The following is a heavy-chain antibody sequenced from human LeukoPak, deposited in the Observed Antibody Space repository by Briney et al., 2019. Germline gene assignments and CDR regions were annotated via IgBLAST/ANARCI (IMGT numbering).Heavy chain of an antibody. Sequence: ETLSLTCTVSGGSISSSYYYWGWIRQPPGKGLEWVSAISGSGGSTYYADSVKGRFTISRDNSKNTLYLQMNSLRAEDTAVYYCAKDSSSGWPLDAFDIWGQGTMVTVSS. V-gene: IGHV3-23*01. CDR3: AKDSSSGWPLDAFDI. CDR2: ISGSGGST. CDR1: GGSISSSYYY. J-gene: IGHJ3*02. D-gene: IGHD6-19*01.